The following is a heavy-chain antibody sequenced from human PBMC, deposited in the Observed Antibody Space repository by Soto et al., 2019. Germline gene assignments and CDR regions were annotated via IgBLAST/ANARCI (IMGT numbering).Heavy chain of an antibody. D-gene: IGHD4-4*01. CDR2: INPSGGST. CDR3: ARTHADSEKNYYYYGMDV. J-gene: IGHJ6*02. V-gene: IGHV1-46*01. CDR1: GYTFTSYY. Sequence: ASAKVSCKASGYTFTSYYMHWVRQAPGQGLEWMGIINPSGGSTSYAQKFQGRVTMTRDTSTSTVYMELSSLRSEDTAVYYCARTHADSEKNYYYYGMDVWGQGTTVNVSS.